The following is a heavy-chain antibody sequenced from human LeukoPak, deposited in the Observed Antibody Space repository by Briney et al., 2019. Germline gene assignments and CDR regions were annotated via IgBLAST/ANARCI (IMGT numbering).Heavy chain of an antibody. CDR2: ISYDGSNK. CDR1: GFTFSSYG. Sequence: PGGSLRLSCAASGFTFSSYGMHWVRQAPGKGLEWVAVISYDGSNKYYADSVKGRFTISRDNSKNTLYLQMNSLRAEDTAVYYCAKAAAYGSGSYSDFDYWGQGTLVTVSS. D-gene: IGHD3-10*01. J-gene: IGHJ4*02. V-gene: IGHV3-30*18. CDR3: AKAAAYGSGSYSDFDY.